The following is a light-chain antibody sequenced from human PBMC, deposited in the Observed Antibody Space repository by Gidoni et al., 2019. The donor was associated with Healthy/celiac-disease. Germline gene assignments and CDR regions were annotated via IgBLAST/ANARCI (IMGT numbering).Light chain of an antibody. Sequence: EIVLTHSPPTLSLSPGERATLSCRASQRVRIYLAWYQQKPGHAPRLLIYDASNWSTGIPARFSGSGSGTEFTLTISSLEPEDFAVYYCQQRSNWPPNTFGQXTRLEIK. V-gene: IGKV3-11*01. CDR2: DAS. CDR3: QQRSNWPPNT. J-gene: IGKJ5*01. CDR1: QRVRIY.